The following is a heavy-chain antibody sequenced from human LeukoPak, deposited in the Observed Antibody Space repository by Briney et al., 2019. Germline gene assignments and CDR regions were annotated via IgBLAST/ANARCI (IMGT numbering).Heavy chain of an antibody. Sequence: PSETLSLTCTVSGGSNSYHWSWIRQPPGKGLEWIGYIYYSGSTNYNPSLKSRLTISVDTSKNQFSLKLSSVTAADTAVYYCARHIYSSRDRAFDIWGQGTMVTVSS. CDR3: ARHIYSSRDRAFDI. CDR1: GGSNSYH. D-gene: IGHD6-13*01. V-gene: IGHV4-59*08. CDR2: IYYSGST. J-gene: IGHJ3*02.